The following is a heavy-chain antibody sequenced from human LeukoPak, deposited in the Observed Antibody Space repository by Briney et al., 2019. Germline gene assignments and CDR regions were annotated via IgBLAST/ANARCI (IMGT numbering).Heavy chain of an antibody. CDR2: IYYSGST. J-gene: IGHJ4*02. CDR3: VRHGGTRITLIEVCYFDS. D-gene: IGHD4-11*01. V-gene: IGHV4-39*01. CDR1: GGSISSSNYY. Sequence: PSETLSLTCTVSGGSISSSNYYWGWIRQPPGKGLEWIGSIYYSGSTYYNPSLKSRVTISVDTSKNQFSLKLSSVTAADTAVYYCVRHGGTRITLIEVCYFDSWGQGTLVTVSS.